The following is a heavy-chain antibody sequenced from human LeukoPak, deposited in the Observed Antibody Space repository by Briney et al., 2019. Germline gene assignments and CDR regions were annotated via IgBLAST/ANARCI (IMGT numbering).Heavy chain of an antibody. D-gene: IGHD3-22*01. Sequence: SETLSLTCTASGGSISSSSYYWGWIRQPPGKGLEWIGSIYYSGSTYYNPSLKSRVTISVDTSKNQFSLKLSSVTAADTAVYYCARHQGLKTYYYDSSGYGGPFDPWGQGTLVTVSS. CDR2: IYYSGST. CDR1: GGSISSSSYY. J-gene: IGHJ5*02. V-gene: IGHV4-39*01. CDR3: ARHQGLKTYYYDSSGYGGPFDP.